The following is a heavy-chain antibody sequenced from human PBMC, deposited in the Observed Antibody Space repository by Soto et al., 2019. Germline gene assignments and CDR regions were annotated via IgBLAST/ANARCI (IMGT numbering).Heavy chain of an antibody. Sequence: QVQLVQSGAEVKKPGCSVKVSCKASGGTFSRYAISWVRQAPGQGLEWMGGIIPVFGTANYAQKFQGRVTITADESTRTAYMELRSLRSEDTAVYYCASTGRISISGRGEAFDIWGQETMVTVSS. V-gene: IGHV1-69*12. CDR2: IIPVFGTA. CDR1: GGTFSRYA. D-gene: IGHD2-2*01. CDR3: ASTGRISISGRGEAFDI. J-gene: IGHJ3*02.